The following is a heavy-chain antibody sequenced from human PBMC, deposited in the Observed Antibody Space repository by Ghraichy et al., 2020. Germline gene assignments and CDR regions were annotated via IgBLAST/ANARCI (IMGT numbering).Heavy chain of an antibody. CDR2: INEQSSTI. CDR1: GFDFSDYP. CDR3: ARDSRSWYLDH. Sequence: LNISCAASGFDFSDYPVNWVRRAPGKGLEWISYINEQSSTIYYADSVKGRFSVSRDNAAKSVYLQMDGLRVEDTALYYCARDSRSWYLDHWGPGTLVTVAS. D-gene: IGHD6-25*01. J-gene: IGHJ4*03. V-gene: IGHV3-48*04.